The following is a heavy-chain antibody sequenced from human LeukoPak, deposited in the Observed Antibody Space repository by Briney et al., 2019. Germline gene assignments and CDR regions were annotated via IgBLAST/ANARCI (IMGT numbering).Heavy chain of an antibody. Sequence: PSETLSLTCAVSGGSISSGGYSWSWIRQPPVKGLEWIGYIYHSGSTYYNPSLKSRVTISVDRSKNQFSLKLSSVTAADTAVYYCARGGGRFGEFTAFDYWGQGTLVTVSS. CDR3: ARGGGRFGEFTAFDY. D-gene: IGHD3-10*01. V-gene: IGHV4-30-2*01. CDR2: IYHSGST. J-gene: IGHJ4*02. CDR1: GGSISSGGYS.